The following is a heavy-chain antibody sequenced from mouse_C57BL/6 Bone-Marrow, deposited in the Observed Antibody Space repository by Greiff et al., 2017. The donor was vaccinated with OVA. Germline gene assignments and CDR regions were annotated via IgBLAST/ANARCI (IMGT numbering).Heavy chain of an antibody. Sequence: DVHLVESGGGLVQPGGSLKLSCAASGFTFSDYYMYWVRQTPEKRLEWVAYISNGGGSTYYPDTVKGRFTISRDNAKSTLYLQMSSLKSEDTAMYYCARHEHGYSGVFDYWGQGTTLTVSS. V-gene: IGHV5-12*01. CDR1: GFTFSDYY. CDR3: ARHEHGYSGVFDY. D-gene: IGHD2-2*01. J-gene: IGHJ2*01. CDR2: ISNGGGST.